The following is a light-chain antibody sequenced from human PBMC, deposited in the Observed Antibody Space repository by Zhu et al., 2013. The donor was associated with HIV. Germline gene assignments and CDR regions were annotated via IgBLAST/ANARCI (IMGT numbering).Light chain of an antibody. Sequence: QSALTQPASVSGSPGQSITISCTGTSNDVGGYNYVSWYQQHPGKAPKLMIYEVSNRPSGVPDRFSGSKSGNTASLTVSGLQAGNEADYYCSSYADRNNLVFGGGTKLTVL. CDR1: SNDVGGYNY. CDR3: SSYADRNNLV. V-gene: IGLV2-8*01. J-gene: IGLJ2*01. CDR2: EVS.